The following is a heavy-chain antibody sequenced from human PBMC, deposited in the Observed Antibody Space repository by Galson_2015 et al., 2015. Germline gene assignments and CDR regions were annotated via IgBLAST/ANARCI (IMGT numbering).Heavy chain of an antibody. CDR1: GYTFTNYA. V-gene: IGHV1-3*01. CDR2: INDANDNT. Sequence: SVKLSCKASGYTFTNYAMHWVRQAAGHRLEWMLWINDANDNTKYSQNFQGRVSITRDTSASTAYMELSSLSPGDTAVYYCARGRTGSSYQAFDIWGQGTMVTVSS. CDR3: ARGRTGSSYQAFDI. J-gene: IGHJ3*02. D-gene: IGHD1-1*01.